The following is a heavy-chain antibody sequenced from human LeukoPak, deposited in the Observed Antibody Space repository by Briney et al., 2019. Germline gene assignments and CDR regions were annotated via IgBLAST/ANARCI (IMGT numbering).Heavy chain of an antibody. Sequence: PRGSLRLSCAASGFTLSSYWMTWVRQAPGKGLEWVSSISSSSSYIYYAESVKGRFTISRDNAKNSLYLQMNSLRAEDTAVYYCARDLPYTYDFWSGDGDPYYYMDVWGKGTTVTVS. CDR3: ARDLPYTYDFWSGDGDPYYYMDV. V-gene: IGHV3-21*01. D-gene: IGHD3-3*01. J-gene: IGHJ6*03. CDR1: GFTLSSYW. CDR2: ISSSSSYI.